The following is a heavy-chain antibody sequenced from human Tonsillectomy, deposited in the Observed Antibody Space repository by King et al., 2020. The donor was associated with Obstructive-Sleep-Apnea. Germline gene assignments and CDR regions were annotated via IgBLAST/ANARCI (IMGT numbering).Heavy chain of an antibody. V-gene: IGHV4-4*02. CDR1: GGSISSSHW. D-gene: IGHD5-24*01. J-gene: IGHJ4*02. CDR2: IYHSGST. Sequence: QLKESGPGLVKPSGTLSLTCAVSGGSISSSHWWSWVRQPPGKGLEWIGEIYHSGSTNYNPSLKSRVTISVDKSKNQLSLKLSSVTAADTAVYYCARRDGYNYDYFDYWGQGTLVTVSS. CDR3: ARRDGYNYDYFDY.